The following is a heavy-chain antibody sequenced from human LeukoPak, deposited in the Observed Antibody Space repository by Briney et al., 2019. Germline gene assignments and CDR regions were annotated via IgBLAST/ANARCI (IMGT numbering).Heavy chain of an antibody. J-gene: IGHJ4*02. V-gene: IGHV1-3*01. CDR3: ARDLEDPPFDY. CDR2: INAGNGNT. Sequence: ASVKVSCKASGYTFTDYYLHWLRQAPGQRLEWMGWINAGNGNTKYSQKFQGRVTITRDTSASTAYMELSSLRSEDTAVYYCARDLEDPPFDYWGQGTLVTVSS. CDR1: GYTFTDYY. D-gene: IGHD2-15*01.